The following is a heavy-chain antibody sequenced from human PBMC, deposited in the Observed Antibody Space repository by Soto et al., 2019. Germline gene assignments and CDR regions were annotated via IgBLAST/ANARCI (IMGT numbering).Heavy chain of an antibody. D-gene: IGHD3-3*01. Sequence: QVQLVQSGAEVKKPGSSVKVSCTTSGGTISNFAINWVRQAPGQGLEWMGGIVPVDGTTNYAEKFQGRVTITADASRRTAYMDLSSLRSDATAVYYCARSFTKSRRGGVAFDYWGQGTLLTVSP. J-gene: IGHJ4*02. CDR3: ARSFTKSRRGGVAFDY. CDR2: IVPVDGTT. CDR1: GGTISNFA. V-gene: IGHV1-69*01.